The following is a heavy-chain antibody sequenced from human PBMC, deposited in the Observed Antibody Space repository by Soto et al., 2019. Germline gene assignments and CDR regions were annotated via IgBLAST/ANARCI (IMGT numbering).Heavy chain of an antibody. CDR1: GFSLTTSGVG. D-gene: IGHD5-18*01. Sequence: QISLKESGPTRVKPTQTLALTCTFSGFSLTTSGVGVGWIRKTPGKALEWLAVIYWDDDKRYNPSLKNKLTLTKHISTNQXVLIMADMDPVDTGTYFCAHRGYMYGNWANGYFDYWGQGTLVTVSS. J-gene: IGHJ4*02. CDR3: AHRGYMYGNWANGYFDY. V-gene: IGHV2-5*02. CDR2: IYWDDDK.